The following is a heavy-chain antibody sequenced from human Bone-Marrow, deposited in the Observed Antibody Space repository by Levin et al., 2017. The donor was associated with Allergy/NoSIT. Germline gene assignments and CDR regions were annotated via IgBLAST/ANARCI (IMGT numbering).Heavy chain of an antibody. CDR2: ITADGSQR. V-gene: IGHV3-7*03. D-gene: IGHD3-16*01. CDR3: ARDWGDNNRAFDY. Sequence: PGESLKISCAASGFAFNSHTMSWIRQAPGRGLEWVADITADGSQRFYVDSVEGRFAISRDNAKNSLFLQMNSLRVEDTAIYYCARDWGDNNRAFDYWGQGTLVTVSS. CDR1: GFAFNSHT. J-gene: IGHJ4*02.